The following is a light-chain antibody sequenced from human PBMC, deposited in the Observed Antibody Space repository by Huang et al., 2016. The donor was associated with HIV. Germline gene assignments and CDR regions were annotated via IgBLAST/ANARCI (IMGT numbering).Light chain of an antibody. Sequence: DVVMTQSPLSLSVTPGQAASISCKSSQSLLHSNGQTFLYWFLQKPGQSPQLLIYEVSNRFVGAPERFSGSGSGTDFTLKISRVEAEDVGVYYCMQGLHMPWTFGQGTKVEIK. J-gene: IGKJ1*01. CDR1: QSLLHSNGQTF. V-gene: IGKV2-29*02. CDR2: EVS. CDR3: MQGLHMPWT.